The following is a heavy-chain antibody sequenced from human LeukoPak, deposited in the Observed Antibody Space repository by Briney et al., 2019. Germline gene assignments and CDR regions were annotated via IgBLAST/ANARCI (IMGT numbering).Heavy chain of an antibody. Sequence: SETLSLTCAVYGGSFSGCYWSWIRQPPGKGLEWIGEINHSGSTNYNPSLKSRVTISVDTSKNQFSLKLSSVTAADTAVYYCARDVNMLKVGIQSPDVFDIWGQGTLVTVSA. V-gene: IGHV4-34*01. J-gene: IGHJ3*02. CDR3: ARDVNMLKVGIQSPDVFDI. D-gene: IGHD3-16*01. CDR1: GGSFSGCY. CDR2: INHSGST.